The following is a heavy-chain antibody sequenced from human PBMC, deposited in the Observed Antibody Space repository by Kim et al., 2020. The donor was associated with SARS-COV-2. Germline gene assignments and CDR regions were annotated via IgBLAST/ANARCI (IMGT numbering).Heavy chain of an antibody. CDR2: ISYDGSNK. Sequence: GGSLRLSCAASGFTFSSYGMHWVRQAPGKGLEWVAVISYDGSNKYYADSVKGRFTISRDNSKNTLYLQMNSLRAEDTAVYYCAKGEEQQLVEGGYYYGMDVWGQWTTVTVSS. CDR1: GFTFSSYG. D-gene: IGHD6-13*01. J-gene: IGHJ6*02. CDR3: AKGEEQQLVEGGYYYGMDV. V-gene: IGHV3-30*18.